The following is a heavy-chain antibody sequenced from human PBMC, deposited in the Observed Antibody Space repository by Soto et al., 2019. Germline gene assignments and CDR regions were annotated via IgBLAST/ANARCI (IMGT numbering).Heavy chain of an antibody. Sequence: PGGSLRLSCAASGFTFSGYGMHWVRQAPGKGLEWVAVIRYDGSNKYYADSVKGRFTISRDNSKNTLYLQMNSLRAEDTAVYYCARGREASGWDDAFDIWGQGTMVTVSS. V-gene: IGHV3-33*01. CDR2: IRYDGSNK. J-gene: IGHJ3*02. CDR3: ARGREASGWDDAFDI. CDR1: GFTFSGYG. D-gene: IGHD6-19*01.